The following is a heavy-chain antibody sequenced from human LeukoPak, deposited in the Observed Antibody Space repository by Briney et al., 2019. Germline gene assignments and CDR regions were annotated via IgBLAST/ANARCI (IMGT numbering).Heavy chain of an antibody. V-gene: IGHV3-30*04. CDR2: TSSDGSNR. J-gene: IGHJ4*02. Sequence: PGGSLRLSCAASGFTFSSYEMNWVRQAPGKGLEWVSVTSSDGSNRNYADSVRGRFTISRDNSKNTLYMHMNSLRAEDTAIYYCARQWGYRFDSWIDYWGQGTLVTVSS. D-gene: IGHD3/OR15-3a*01. CDR3: ARQWGYRFDSWIDY. CDR1: GFTFSSYE.